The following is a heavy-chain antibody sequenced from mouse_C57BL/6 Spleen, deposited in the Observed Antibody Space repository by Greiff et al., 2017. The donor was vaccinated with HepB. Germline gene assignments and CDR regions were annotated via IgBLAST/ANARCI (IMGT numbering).Heavy chain of an antibody. J-gene: IGHJ2*01. CDR1: GYSFTDYN. V-gene: IGHV1-39*01. CDR2: INPNYGTT. D-gene: IGHD1-1*01. Sequence: VQLKQPGPELVKPGASVKISCKASGYSFTDYNMNWVKQSNGKSLEWIGVINPNYGTTSYNQKFKGKATLTVDQSSSTAYMQLNSLTSEDSAVYYCARSLITTVVAPFDYWGQGTTLTVSS. CDR3: ARSLITTVVAPFDY.